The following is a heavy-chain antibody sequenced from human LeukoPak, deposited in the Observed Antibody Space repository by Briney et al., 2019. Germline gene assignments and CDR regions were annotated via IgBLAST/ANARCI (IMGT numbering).Heavy chain of an antibody. D-gene: IGHD3-22*01. V-gene: IGHV4-59*01. CDR1: GGSFSGYY. J-gene: IGHJ4*02. CDR3: ARDRYDHDSSGYYEF. CDR2: IYESGST. Sequence: SEILSLTCAVYGGSFSGYYWSWIRQPPGKELEWIGYIYESGSTDYNPSLRSRVTISRDTSKNQVSLKLTSVTTADTAVYYCARDRYDHDSSGYYEFWGQGTLVTVSS.